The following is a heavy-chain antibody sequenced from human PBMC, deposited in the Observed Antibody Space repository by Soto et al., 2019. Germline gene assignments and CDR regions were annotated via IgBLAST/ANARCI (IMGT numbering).Heavy chain of an antibody. J-gene: IGHJ4*02. V-gene: IGHV4-31*03. CDR1: GGSINGGGFY. D-gene: IGHD5-12*01. Sequence: TLSLTCTVSGGSINGGGFYWNWIRHHPGKGLEWIGYMYDSGSTYYNPSLKSRVSTSVDTSKNQFSLNLSSVTAADTAVYYCARGGGYEAPLEYWGQGTLVTVSS. CDR2: MYDSGST. CDR3: ARGGGYEAPLEY.